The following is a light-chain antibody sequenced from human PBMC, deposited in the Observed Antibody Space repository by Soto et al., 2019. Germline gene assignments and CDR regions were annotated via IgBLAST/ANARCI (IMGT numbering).Light chain of an antibody. CDR1: QSLLHSNGFNY. V-gene: IGKV2-28*01. J-gene: IGKJ1*01. Sequence: IVMTQSPLSLPVTPGGPASISCRSSQSLLHSNGFNYLDWYVQKPGQSPQLLISLASTRASGVPDRFSGSASGTDFTLNISRVEAEDVGVYYCMQALQAWTFGQGTKVEIK. CDR3: MQALQAWT. CDR2: LAS.